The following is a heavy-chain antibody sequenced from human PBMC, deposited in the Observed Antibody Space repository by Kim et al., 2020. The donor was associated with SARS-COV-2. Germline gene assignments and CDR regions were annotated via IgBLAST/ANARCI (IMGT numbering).Heavy chain of an antibody. J-gene: IGHJ4*02. CDR3: ARVPYSGYDYILNHYFDY. V-gene: IGHV1-46*01. Sequence: FQGRVTMTRDTATSTVYMELSSLRSEDTAVYYCARVPYSGYDYILNHYFDYWGQGTLVTVSS. D-gene: IGHD5-12*01.